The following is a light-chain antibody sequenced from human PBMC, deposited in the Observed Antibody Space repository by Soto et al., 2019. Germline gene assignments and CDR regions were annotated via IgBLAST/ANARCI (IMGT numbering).Light chain of an antibody. Sequence: QSALTQFASVSGSPGQSITISCTVSSSYIGSYNLVSWYQQHPGKAPKLLIFEATKRPSGVSIRFSGSKSGNTASLTISGLQAEDEADYYCSSYAGSWTFVVFGGRTKLTVL. CDR2: EAT. J-gene: IGLJ2*01. CDR1: SSYIGSYNL. V-gene: IGLV2-23*02. CDR3: SSYAGSWTFVV.